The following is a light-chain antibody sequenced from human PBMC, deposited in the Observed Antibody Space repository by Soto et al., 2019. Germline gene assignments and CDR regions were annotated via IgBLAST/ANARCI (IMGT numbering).Light chain of an antibody. CDR3: SSYTTSSTYA. V-gene: IGLV2-14*01. CDR1: SIDVGAYNY. J-gene: IGLJ1*01. Sequence: QSALTQPASVSGAPGQSITISCTGTSIDVGAYNYVSWYQQHPGKAPKLMIYEVNNRPSGVSNRFSGSKSGDTASLTISGLQAADEADYYCSSYTTSSTYAFGTGTKLTVL. CDR2: EVN.